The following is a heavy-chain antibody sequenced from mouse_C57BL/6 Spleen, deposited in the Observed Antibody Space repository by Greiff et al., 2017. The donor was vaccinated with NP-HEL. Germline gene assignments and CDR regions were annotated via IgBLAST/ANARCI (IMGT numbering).Heavy chain of an antibody. J-gene: IGHJ4*01. Sequence: QVQLQQSGAELARPGASVKLSCKASGYTFTSYGISWVKQRTGQGLEWIGEIYPRSGNTYYNEKFKGKATLTADKSSSTAYMELRSLTSEDSAVYFCAREDSSGYVGYAMDYWGQGTSVTVSS. D-gene: IGHD3-2*02. V-gene: IGHV1-81*01. CDR3: AREDSSGYVGYAMDY. CDR2: IYPRSGNT. CDR1: GYTFTSYG.